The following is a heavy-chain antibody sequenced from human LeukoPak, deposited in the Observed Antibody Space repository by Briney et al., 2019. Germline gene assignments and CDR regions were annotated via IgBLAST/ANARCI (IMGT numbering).Heavy chain of an antibody. CDR2: MNPESGNT. D-gene: IGHD1-1*01. Sequence: ASVKVSCKASGYTFTSHHINRVRQATGQGFEWMGWMNPESGNTDFAQKFQGRFTMTWDTSLSTAYMELSSLTSEDTAVYYCARGRPTNLNGIYWGQGTLVSVSS. J-gene: IGHJ4*02. V-gene: IGHV1-8*01. CDR3: ARGRPTNLNGIY. CDR1: GYTFTSHH.